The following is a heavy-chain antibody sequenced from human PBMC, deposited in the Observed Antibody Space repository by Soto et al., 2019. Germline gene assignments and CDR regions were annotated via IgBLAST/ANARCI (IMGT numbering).Heavy chain of an antibody. Sequence: GGSLRLSCTASGFTFGDYAMSWFRQAPGKGLEWVGFIRSKAYGGTTEYAASVKGRFTISRDDSKSIAYLQMNSLKTEDTAVYYCTQSNSSSWFFLTFDYWGQGTLVTVSS. V-gene: IGHV3-49*03. CDR2: IRSKAYGGTT. CDR1: GFTFGDYA. J-gene: IGHJ4*02. CDR3: TQSNSSSWFFLTFDY. D-gene: IGHD6-13*01.